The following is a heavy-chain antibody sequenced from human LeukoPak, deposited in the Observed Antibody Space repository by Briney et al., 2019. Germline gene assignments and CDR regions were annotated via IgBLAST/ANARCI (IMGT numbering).Heavy chain of an antibody. D-gene: IGHD3-10*01. CDR3: ARGSGSGSYYPDYYYYGMDV. Sequence: ASVKVSCKASGYTFTSYGISWVRQAPGQGLEWMGWISAYNGNTNYAQKLQGRVTMTTDTSTSTAYMELRSLRSDDTAVYYCARGSGSGSYYPDYYYYGMDVWGQGTTVTVSS. CDR1: GYTFTSYG. J-gene: IGHJ6*02. CDR2: ISAYNGNT. V-gene: IGHV1-18*01.